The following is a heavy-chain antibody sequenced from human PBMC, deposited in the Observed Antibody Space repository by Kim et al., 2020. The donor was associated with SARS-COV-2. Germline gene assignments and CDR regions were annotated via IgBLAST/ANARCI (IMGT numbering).Heavy chain of an antibody. CDR2: INSDGGTT. CDR1: GFTFSSYW. V-gene: IGHV3-74*01. J-gene: IGHJ4*02. CDR3: ASRRYTGTYYYFDY. Sequence: GGSLRLSCAASGFTFSSYWMHWVRQAPGKGLVWVSRINSDGGTTSYADSVKGRFTISRDNAKSTLYLQMNSLRAEDTAVYYCASRRYTGTYYYFDYWGQGTLHTVSS. D-gene: IGHD1-26*01.